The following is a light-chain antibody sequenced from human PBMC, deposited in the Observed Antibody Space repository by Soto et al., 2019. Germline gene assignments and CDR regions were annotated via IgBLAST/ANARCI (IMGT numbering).Light chain of an antibody. CDR3: QQYNSYST. Sequence: DIEMTQSPSTLSGSVGDRDTITCRASETVSSWLAWYQQKPGKAPKLLIYKASTLESGVPSRFSGSGSGTEFTLTISSLQPDDFATYYCQQYNSYSTFGQGTKVDTK. CDR2: KAS. CDR1: ETVSSW. J-gene: IGKJ1*01. V-gene: IGKV1-5*03.